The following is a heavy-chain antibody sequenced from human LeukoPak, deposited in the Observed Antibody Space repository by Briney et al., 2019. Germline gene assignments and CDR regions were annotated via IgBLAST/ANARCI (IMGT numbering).Heavy chain of an antibody. CDR3: ARQSEKDVATLFIRWFDP. CDR2: IYTSGST. J-gene: IGHJ5*02. D-gene: IGHD5-12*01. V-gene: IGHV4-61*02. Sequence: PSETLSLTCTVSGGSISSGSYYWSWIRQPAGKGLEWIGRIYTSGSTNYNPSLKSRVTISVDTSKNQFSLKLSSVTAADTAVYYCARQSEKDVATLFIRWFDPWGQGTLVTVSS. CDR1: GGSISSGSYY.